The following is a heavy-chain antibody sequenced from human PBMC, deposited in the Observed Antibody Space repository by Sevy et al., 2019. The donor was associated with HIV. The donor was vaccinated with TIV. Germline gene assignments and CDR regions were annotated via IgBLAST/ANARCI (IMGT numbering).Heavy chain of an antibody. D-gene: IGHD6-19*01. CDR2: IIPTFGTA. CDR3: ARDQVAVAGTGWFDP. CDR1: GGTFSSYA. J-gene: IGHJ5*02. V-gene: IGHV1-69*13. Sequence: ASVKVSCKASGGTFSSYAISWVRQAPGQGLEWMGGIIPTFGTANYAQKFQGRVTITADESTITAYMELSSLRSEDTAVYYCARDQVAVAGTGWFDPWGQGTLVTVSS.